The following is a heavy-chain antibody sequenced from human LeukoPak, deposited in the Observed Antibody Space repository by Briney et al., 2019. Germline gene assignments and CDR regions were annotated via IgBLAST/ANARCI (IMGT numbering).Heavy chain of an antibody. CDR2: IYYSGST. CDR1: GGSISSYY. J-gene: IGHJ4*02. D-gene: IGHD3-10*01. Sequence: SETLSLTCIVSGGSISSYYWSRIRQPPGKGLEWIGYIYYSGSTNYNPSLKSRVTISVDTSKNQFSLKLSSVTAADTAVYYCAREDYYGSGSSTDYWGQGTLVTVSS. V-gene: IGHV4-59*01. CDR3: AREDYYGSGSSTDY.